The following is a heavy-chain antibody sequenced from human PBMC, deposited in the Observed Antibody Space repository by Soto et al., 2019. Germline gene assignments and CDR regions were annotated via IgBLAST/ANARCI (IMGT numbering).Heavy chain of an antibody. CDR3: ARDEGYSSSVAY. J-gene: IGHJ4*02. CDR1: GFTFSYYS. CDR2: ITSSSSTI. Sequence: GGALRLSCAASGFTFSYYSMNWVRQAPGKGLEWVSYITSSSSTIYYADSVKGRFTISRDNAKNSLYLQMNSLTDEDTAVYYCARDEGYSSSVAYWGQGTLVTVSS. D-gene: IGHD6-6*01. V-gene: IGHV3-48*02.